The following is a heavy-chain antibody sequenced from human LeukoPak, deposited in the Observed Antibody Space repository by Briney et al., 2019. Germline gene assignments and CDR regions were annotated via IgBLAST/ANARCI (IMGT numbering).Heavy chain of an antibody. V-gene: IGHV4-59*12. CDR2: IYYSGST. J-gene: IGHJ4*02. Sequence: SETLSLTCTVSGGSISSYYWSWIRQPPGKGLEWIGYIYYSGSTNYNPSLKSRVTISVDTSKNQFSLQLNSVTPEDTAVYYCARVSSGWYPFDYWGQGTLVTVSS. CDR1: GGSISSYY. CDR3: ARVSSGWYPFDY. D-gene: IGHD6-19*01.